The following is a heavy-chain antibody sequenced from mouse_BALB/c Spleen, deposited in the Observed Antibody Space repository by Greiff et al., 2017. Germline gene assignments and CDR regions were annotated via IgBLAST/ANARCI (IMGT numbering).Heavy chain of an antibody. CDR1: GYSITSDYA. D-gene: IGHD2-10*01. CDR3: AKGAYIYYAMDY. CDR2: ISYSGST. Sequence: EVQRVESGPGLVKPSQFLSLTCTVTGYSITSDYAWYWIRQFPGNKLEWMGYISYSGSTSYNPSLKSRISITRDTSKNQFFLQLNSVTTEDTATYYCAKGAYIYYAMDYWGQGTSVTVSS. J-gene: IGHJ4*01. V-gene: IGHV3-2*02.